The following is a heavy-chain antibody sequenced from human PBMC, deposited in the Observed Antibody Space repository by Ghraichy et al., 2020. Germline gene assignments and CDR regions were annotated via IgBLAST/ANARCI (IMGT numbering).Heavy chain of an antibody. D-gene: IGHD2-21*02. CDR1: GFTFSSYA. CDR2: INGSGGST. J-gene: IGHJ5*02. V-gene: IGHV3-23*01. CDR3: AKDRESIGGDLVDWCDR. Sequence: GGSLRLSCAASGFTFSSYAMSWVRQAPGKGLEWVSDINGSGGSTYYADSVKGRFTISRDNSKNTLYLQMNSLRAEDTAVYYCAKDRESIGGDLVDWCDRWRQGAQVTVSS.